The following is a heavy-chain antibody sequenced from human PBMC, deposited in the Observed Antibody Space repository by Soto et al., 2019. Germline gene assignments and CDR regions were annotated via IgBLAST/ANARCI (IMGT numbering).Heavy chain of an antibody. CDR2: IIPIFGTA. J-gene: IGHJ4*02. D-gene: IGHD6-19*01. Sequence: QVQLVQSGAEVKKPGSSVKVSCKASGGTFSSYAISWVRQAPGQGLEWMGGIIPIFGTANYAQKFQGRVTITADESTSTAYMELSSLRSEDTAVYYCARGSRYLAVAGKGYFDYWGQGTLVTVSS. CDR3: ARGSRYLAVAGKGYFDY. CDR1: GGTFSSYA. V-gene: IGHV1-69*12.